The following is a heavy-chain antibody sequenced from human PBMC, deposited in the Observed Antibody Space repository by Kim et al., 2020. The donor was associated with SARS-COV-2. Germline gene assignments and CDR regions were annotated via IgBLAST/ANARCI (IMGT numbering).Heavy chain of an antibody. V-gene: IGHV3-23*03. D-gene: IGHD3-9*01. J-gene: IGHJ4*02. CDR3: AKILRYFDWPYSDY. Sequence: AAPVTCRFTISMANSKNTLYLQMNSLRAEDTAVYYCAKILRYFDWPYSDYWGQGTLVTVSS.